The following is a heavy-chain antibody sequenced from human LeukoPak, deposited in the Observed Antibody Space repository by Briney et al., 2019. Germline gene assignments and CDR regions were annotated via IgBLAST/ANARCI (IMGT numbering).Heavy chain of an antibody. V-gene: IGHV3-21*01. CDR2: ISQGSSFI. D-gene: IGHD3-10*01. J-gene: IGHJ4*02. Sequence: GGSLRLSCAASGFTFSSYGMNWVRQAPGKGLEWVSSISQGSSFIYYADSVKGRFTISRDNAKNSLYLQMNSLRAEDTAVYYCAREDSYYYGSGSYPFDYWGQGTLVTVSS. CDR1: GFTFSSYG. CDR3: AREDSYYYGSGSYPFDY.